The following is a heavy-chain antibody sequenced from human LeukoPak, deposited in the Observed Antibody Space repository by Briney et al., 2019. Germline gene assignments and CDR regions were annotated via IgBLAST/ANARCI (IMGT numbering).Heavy chain of an antibody. D-gene: IGHD3-10*01. J-gene: IGHJ6*03. Sequence: GGSLRLSCAASGFTFSSYWMHWVRHAPGKGVVWVSRINSDGSSTSYAASVKGRFTISRDNAKNTLYLQMNSLRAEDTAVYYCARAPVSVYYYMDVWGKGTTVTVSS. CDR3: ARAPVSVYYYMDV. CDR2: INSDGSST. V-gene: IGHV3-74*01. CDR1: GFTFSSYW.